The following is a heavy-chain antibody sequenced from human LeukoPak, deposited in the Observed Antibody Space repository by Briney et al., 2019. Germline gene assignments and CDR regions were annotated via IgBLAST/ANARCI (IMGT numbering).Heavy chain of an antibody. CDR1: GYTFTSYD. V-gene: IGHV1-8*03. J-gene: IGHJ3*02. CDR2: MNPNSGNT. CDR3: ARDAEPSTILRFLEGGVVDI. Sequence: ASVKVSCKASGYTFTSYDINWVRQATGQGLEWMGWMNPNSGNTGYAQKFQGRVTITRNTSISTAYMELSSLRSEDTAVYYCARDAEPSTILRFLEGGVVDIWGQGTMVTVSS. D-gene: IGHD3-3*01.